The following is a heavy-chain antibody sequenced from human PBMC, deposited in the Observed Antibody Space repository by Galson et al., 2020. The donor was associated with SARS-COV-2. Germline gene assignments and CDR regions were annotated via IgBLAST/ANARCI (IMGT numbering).Heavy chain of an antibody. CDR2: IYPGDSDT. J-gene: IGHJ6*02. CDR3: ARADYYGSWSYYSPYGMDV. D-gene: IGHD3-10*01. V-gene: IGHV5-51*01. Sequence: GESLKISCKGSGYSFTSYWIGWVRQMPGKGLEWMGIIYPGDSDTRYSPSFQGQVTISADKSISTAYLQWSSLKASDTAMYYCARADYYGSWSYYSPYGMDVWGQGTTVTVSS. CDR1: GYSFTSYW.